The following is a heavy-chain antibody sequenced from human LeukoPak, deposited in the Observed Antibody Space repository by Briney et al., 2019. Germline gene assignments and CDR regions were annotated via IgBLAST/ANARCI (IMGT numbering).Heavy chain of an antibody. Sequence: SGTLSLTCAVSGGSISSSNWWSWVRQPPGKGLEWIGEIYHSGSTNYNPSLKSRVTISVDKSKNQFSLKLSSVTAADTAVYYCARDKGRYFDWLLSPLRGAWSGYYMDVWGKGTTVTISS. CDR1: GGSISSSNW. CDR2: IYHSGST. J-gene: IGHJ6*03. CDR3: ARDKGRYFDWLLSPLRGAWSGYYMDV. D-gene: IGHD3-9*01. V-gene: IGHV4-4*02.